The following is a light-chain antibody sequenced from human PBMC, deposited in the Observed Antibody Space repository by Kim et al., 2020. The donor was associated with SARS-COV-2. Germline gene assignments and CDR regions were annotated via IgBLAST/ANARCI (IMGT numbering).Light chain of an antibody. CDR3: QAWDTTDAV. V-gene: IGLV3-1*01. Sequence: SVSPGQTATITCSGDRLSDKSVSGYQQRPGQSPVLVLYQDTERPSAIPGRFSGSNSGNTATLTISETQTVDEADYFCQAWDTTDAVFGTGTKVTVL. CDR1: RLSDKS. J-gene: IGLJ1*01. CDR2: QDT.